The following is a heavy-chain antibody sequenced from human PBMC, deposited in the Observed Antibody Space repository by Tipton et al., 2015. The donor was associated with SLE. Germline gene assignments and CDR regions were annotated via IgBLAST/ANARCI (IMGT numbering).Heavy chain of an antibody. V-gene: IGHV1-8*01. J-gene: IGHJ4*02. CDR3: ANLAVTGQDY. D-gene: IGHD6-19*01. CDR1: GNTFTTYD. CDR2: MNPNSGNT. Sequence: QSGPEVKKPGASVKVSCKASGNTFTTYDINWVRQATGQGLEWMGWMNPNSGNTGYAQKFQGRVAMTRNTSISTAYMELSSLTSEDTDVYFCANLAVTGQDYWGQGTLVTVSS.